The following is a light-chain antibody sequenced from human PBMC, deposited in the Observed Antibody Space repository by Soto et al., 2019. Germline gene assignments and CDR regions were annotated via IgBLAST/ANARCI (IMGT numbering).Light chain of an antibody. J-gene: IGLJ2*01. Sequence: QSALTQPPSASGSPGQLVTISCTGTRSDVGGYSYVSWYQQHPGKAPKLMIYEVNKRPSGVPDRFSGSKSGNTASLTVSGLQAEDEGDYYCSSYSGSNNLGVFGGGTKVTVL. CDR1: RSDVGGYSY. CDR2: EVN. CDR3: SSYSGSNNLGV. V-gene: IGLV2-8*01.